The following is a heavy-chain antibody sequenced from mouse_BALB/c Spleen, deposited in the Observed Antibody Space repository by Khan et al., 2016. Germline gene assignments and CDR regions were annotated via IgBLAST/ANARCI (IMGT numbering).Heavy chain of an antibody. CDR1: GYTFTSYW. J-gene: IGHJ1*01. V-gene: IGHV1-87*01. CDR2: IYPGDGDS. CDR3: ARQGEDGWYFDV. Sequence: VQLQESGAELARPGASVKLSCKASGYTFTSYWMQWVKQRPGQGLEWIGAIYPGDGDSMYTQKFKGKATLTADKSSSTAYMQLSNLASEDSAVYYCARQGEDGWYFDVWGAGTTVTVSS. D-gene: IGHD2-13*01.